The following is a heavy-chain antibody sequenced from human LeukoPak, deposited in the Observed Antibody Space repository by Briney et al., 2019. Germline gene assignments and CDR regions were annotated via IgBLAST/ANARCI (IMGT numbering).Heavy chain of an antibody. D-gene: IGHD3-22*01. Sequence: ASVLVSCKTSGYTFTDYFIHWLRQAPGQGFEGIGWSDPNTGDTKYEHFQGRVTMTRDTSITTAYMELTRLRSDDTAVYYCARGNYYDNNGYSPELRYWGQGTLVTVSS. V-gene: IGHV1-2*02. CDR3: ARGNYYDNNGYSPELRY. CDR1: GYTFTDYF. CDR2: SDPNTGDT. J-gene: IGHJ4*02.